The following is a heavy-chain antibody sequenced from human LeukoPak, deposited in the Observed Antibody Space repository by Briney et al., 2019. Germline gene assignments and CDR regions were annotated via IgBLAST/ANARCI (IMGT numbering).Heavy chain of an antibody. V-gene: IGHV4-34*01. CDR2: INHSGST. D-gene: IGHD5-18*01. CDR1: GGSFSGYY. CDR3: ARGRRQLWSKGFDY. J-gene: IGHJ4*02. Sequence: SETLSLTCAVYGGSFSGYYWSWIRQPPGKRLEWIGEINHSGSTNYNPSLKSRVTISVDTSKNQFSLKLSSVTAADTAVYYCARGRRQLWSKGFDYWGQGTLVTVSS.